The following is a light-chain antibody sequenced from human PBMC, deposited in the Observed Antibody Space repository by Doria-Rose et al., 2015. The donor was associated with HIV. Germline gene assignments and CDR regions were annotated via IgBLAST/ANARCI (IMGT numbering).Light chain of an antibody. CDR3: QQYYSIPRT. Sequence: EIVMTQSPDSLTVSLGERATINCKSSQSVLYSSNNKNYLAWYQQKTGQPPKLLIYWASTRESGVPDRFSGSGSGTDFTLTISSLQAEDVAVYYCQQYYSIPRTFGQGTKVEIK. CDR1: QSVLYSSNNKNY. J-gene: IGKJ1*01. V-gene: IGKV4-1*01. CDR2: WAS.